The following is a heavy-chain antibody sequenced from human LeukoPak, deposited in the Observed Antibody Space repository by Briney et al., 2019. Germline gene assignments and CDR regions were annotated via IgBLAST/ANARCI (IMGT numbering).Heavy chain of an antibody. Sequence: GESLKISCKGSGYSFTSYWIGWVRQMPGKGLEWMGIIYPGDSDTRDSPSFQGQVTISADKSISTAYLQWSSLKASDTAMYYCARRYYYDSSGYYLARGSIFDYWGQGTLVTVSS. V-gene: IGHV5-51*01. CDR2: IYPGDSDT. D-gene: IGHD3-22*01. CDR3: ARRYYYDSSGYYLARGSIFDY. J-gene: IGHJ4*02. CDR1: GYSFTSYW.